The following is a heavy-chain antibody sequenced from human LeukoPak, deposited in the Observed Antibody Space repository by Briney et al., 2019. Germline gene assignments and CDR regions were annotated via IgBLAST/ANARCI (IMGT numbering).Heavy chain of an antibody. Sequence: PSETLSLTCTVSGGSISSSSYYWGWIRQPPGKGLEWIGSIYYSGSTYYNPSLKSRVTISVGTSKNQFSLKLSSVTAADTAVYYCAREVDLGYTAMVPSVDYWGQGTLVTVSS. CDR1: GGSISSSSYY. CDR2: IYYSGST. D-gene: IGHD5-18*01. J-gene: IGHJ4*02. V-gene: IGHV4-39*02. CDR3: AREVDLGYTAMVPSVDY.